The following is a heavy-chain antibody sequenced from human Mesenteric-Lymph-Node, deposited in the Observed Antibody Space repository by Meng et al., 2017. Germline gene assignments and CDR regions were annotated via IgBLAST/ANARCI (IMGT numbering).Heavy chain of an antibody. CDR2: IHQSGST. V-gene: IGHV4-59*08. J-gene: IGHJ3*02. D-gene: IGHD6-19*01. Sequence: SETLSLTCTVSGGSISSYYWSWIRQPPGKGLEWIGSIHQSGSTFYSASLKSRVAISVDTAKNQFSLKLTSVTAADTAVYYCARVASSALGFAAFDMWGQGTLVTVSS. CDR3: ARVASSALGFAAFDM. CDR1: GGSISSYY.